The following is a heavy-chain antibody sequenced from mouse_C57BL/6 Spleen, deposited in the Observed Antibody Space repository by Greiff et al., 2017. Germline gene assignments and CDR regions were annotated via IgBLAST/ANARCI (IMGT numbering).Heavy chain of an antibody. CDR1: GYTFTSYG. V-gene: IGHV1-81*01. CDR2: IYPRSGNT. J-gene: IGHJ3*01. D-gene: IGHD2-4*01. CDR3: ARFYYDYEEVSFAY. Sequence: QVQLQQSGAELVRPGASVKLSCKASGYTFTSYGISWVKQRTGQGLEWIGEIYPRSGNTYYNEKFKGKSTLTADKSASTAYMELRSLTSEDSAVYFCARFYYDYEEVSFAYWGQGTLVTVSA.